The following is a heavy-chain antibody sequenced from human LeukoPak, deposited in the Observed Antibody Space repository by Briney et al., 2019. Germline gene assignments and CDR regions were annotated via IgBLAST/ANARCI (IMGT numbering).Heavy chain of an antibody. J-gene: IGHJ4*02. CDR3: ARGRRWEPYYFDY. CDR2: INPNSGGT. Sequence: RASVKVSCKASGYTFTGYYMHWVRQAPGQGLEWMGWINPNSGGTNYAQKFQGRVTMTRDTSIRTAYMELSRLRSDDTAVYYCARGRRWEPYYFDYWGQGTLVTVSS. V-gene: IGHV1-2*02. D-gene: IGHD1-26*01. CDR1: GYTFTGYY.